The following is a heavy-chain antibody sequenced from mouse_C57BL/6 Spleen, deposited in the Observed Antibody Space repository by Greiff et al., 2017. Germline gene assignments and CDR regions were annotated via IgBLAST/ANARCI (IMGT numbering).Heavy chain of an antibody. J-gene: IGHJ4*01. CDR2: ISDGGSYT. Sequence: EVKLVESGGGLVKPGGSLKLSCAASGFTFSSYAMSWVRQTPEKRLEWVATISDGGSYTYYPDNVKGRFTISRDNAKNNLYLQMSHLKSEDTAMYYCAREGNYAAMDYWGQGTSVTVSS. D-gene: IGHD2-1*01. CDR3: AREGNYAAMDY. V-gene: IGHV5-4*01. CDR1: GFTFSSYA.